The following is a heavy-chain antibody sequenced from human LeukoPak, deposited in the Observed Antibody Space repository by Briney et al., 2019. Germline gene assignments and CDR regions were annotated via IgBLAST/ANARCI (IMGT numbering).Heavy chain of an antibody. Sequence: PGGSLRLSCTASGFTLSTYAMTWVRQTPGKGLEWVSAIGGRGGSAYYADSVKGRFTISRDNSKNTLYLQMNSLRAEDTAVYYCAKQGRDWLRDYYYYMDVWGKGTTVTISS. J-gene: IGHJ6*03. CDR3: AKQGRDWLRDYYYYMDV. V-gene: IGHV3-23*01. CDR1: GFTLSTYA. CDR2: IGGRGGSA. D-gene: IGHD3-9*01.